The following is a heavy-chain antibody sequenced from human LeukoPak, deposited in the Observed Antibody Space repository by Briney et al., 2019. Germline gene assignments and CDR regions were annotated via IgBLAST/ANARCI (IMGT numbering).Heavy chain of an antibody. D-gene: IGHD1-26*01. Sequence: HPGGSLRLSCAASGFTFSSYEMNWVRQAPGKGLEWVSYISSSGSTIYYADSVKGRFTISRDNAKNSLYLQMNSLRAEDTAMYYCAHQDNTKWDYYFDYWGQGTLVTVSS. CDR1: GFTFSSYE. CDR3: AHQDNTKWDYYFDY. J-gene: IGHJ4*02. CDR2: ISSSGSTI. V-gene: IGHV3-48*03.